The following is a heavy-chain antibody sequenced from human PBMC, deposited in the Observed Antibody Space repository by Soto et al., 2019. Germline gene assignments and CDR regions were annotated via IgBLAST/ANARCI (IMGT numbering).Heavy chain of an antibody. Sequence: ASVKVSCKASGYTFTGYYMHWVRQAPGQGLEWMGWINPNSGGTNYAQKFQGRVTMTRDTSISTAYMELSRLRSDDTAVYSCARVRLSVVRGTDYYYYGMDVWGQGTTVTVSS. V-gene: IGHV1-2*02. D-gene: IGHD3-10*01. CDR1: GYTFTGYY. CDR3: ARVRLSVVRGTDYYYYGMDV. J-gene: IGHJ6*02. CDR2: INPNSGGT.